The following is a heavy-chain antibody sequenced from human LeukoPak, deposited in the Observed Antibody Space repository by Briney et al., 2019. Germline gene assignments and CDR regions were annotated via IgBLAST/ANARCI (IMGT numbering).Heavy chain of an antibody. Sequence: SETLSLTCAVYGGSFSGYYWSWIRQPPGKGLEWIGYIYYSGSTNYNPSLKSRVTISVDTSKNQFSLKLSSVTAADTAVYYCARGEQWLTPNAFDIWGQGTMVTVSS. V-gene: IGHV4-59*01. CDR3: ARGEQWLTPNAFDI. J-gene: IGHJ3*02. CDR2: IYYSGST. D-gene: IGHD6-19*01. CDR1: GGSFSGYY.